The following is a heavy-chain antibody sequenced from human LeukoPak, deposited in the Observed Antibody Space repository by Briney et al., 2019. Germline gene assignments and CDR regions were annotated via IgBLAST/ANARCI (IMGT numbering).Heavy chain of an antibody. D-gene: IGHD1-26*01. Sequence: GTSLRLSCAASGFILSNNAMHWVRQAPGKGLDWVAVISHDGRTKYHADSVKGRFTISRDISRNTLYLQMDSLRPEDSALYHCARVASGTHYVIDSWGQGTLVTVSS. J-gene: IGHJ4*02. CDR1: GFILSNNA. CDR3: ARVASGTHYVIDS. V-gene: IGHV3-30*04. CDR2: ISHDGRTK.